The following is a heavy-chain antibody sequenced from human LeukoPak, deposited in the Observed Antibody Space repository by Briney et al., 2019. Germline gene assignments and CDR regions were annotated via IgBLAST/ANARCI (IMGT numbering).Heavy chain of an antibody. V-gene: IGHV3-23*01. D-gene: IGHD3-22*01. CDR1: GFTFSSYA. CDR2: ISPNADRT. Sequence: PGGSLRLSCAASGFTFSSYAMSWVRQAPGKGLEWVSFISPNADRTSKADSVEGRFTISRDNPRNTLYLQMNSLRDDDTAVYYCAIMHGYYDGSGYWVQWGQGTLVTVSS. J-gene: IGHJ4*02. CDR3: AIMHGYYDGSGYWVQ.